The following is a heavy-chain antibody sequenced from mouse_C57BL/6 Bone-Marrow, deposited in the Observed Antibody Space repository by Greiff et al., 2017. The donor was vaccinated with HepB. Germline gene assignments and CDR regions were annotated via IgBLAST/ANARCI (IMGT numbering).Heavy chain of an antibody. D-gene: IGHD2-4*01. J-gene: IGHJ3*01. CDR2: ISDGGSYT. Sequence: VQVVESGGGLVKPGGSLKLSCAASGFTFSSYAMSWVRQTPEKRLEWVATISDGGSYTYYPDNVKGRFTISRDNAKNNLYLQMSHLKSEDTAMYYCAREGDYDYDVGWFAYWGQGTLVTVSA. CDR1: GFTFSSYA. CDR3: AREGDYDYDVGWFAY. V-gene: IGHV5-4*01.